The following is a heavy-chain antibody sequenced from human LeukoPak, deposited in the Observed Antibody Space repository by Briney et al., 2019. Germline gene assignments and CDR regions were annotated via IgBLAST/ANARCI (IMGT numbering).Heavy chain of an antibody. V-gene: IGHV3-23*01. CDR3: AKGRLALVAGTSFDY. CDR1: GFTFSSYA. J-gene: IGHJ4*02. D-gene: IGHD6-19*01. Sequence: GGSLRLSCAASGFTFSSYAMSWVRQAPGKGLEWVSVISGSGGSTYYADSVKGRFTISRDNSKNTLYLQTNSLRAEDTAVYYCAKGRLALVAGTSFDYWGQGTLVTVSS. CDR2: ISGSGGST.